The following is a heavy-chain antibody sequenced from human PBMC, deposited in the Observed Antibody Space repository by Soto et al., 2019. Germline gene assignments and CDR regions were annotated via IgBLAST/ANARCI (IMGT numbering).Heavy chain of an antibody. J-gene: IGHJ4*02. V-gene: IGHV1-18*01. Sequence: ASVKVSCKASGYTFTSYGISWVRQAPGQGLEWMGWISAYNGNTNYAQKLQGRVTMTTDTSTSTAYMELRSLRSDDTAVYYCAREERIGLVTAIPNPLDYWGQGTLVTVSS. D-gene: IGHD2-21*02. CDR2: ISAYNGNT. CDR1: GYTFTSYG. CDR3: AREERIGLVTAIPNPLDY.